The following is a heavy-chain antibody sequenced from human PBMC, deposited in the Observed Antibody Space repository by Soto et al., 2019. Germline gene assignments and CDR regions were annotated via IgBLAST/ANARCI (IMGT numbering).Heavy chain of an antibody. Sequence: QVQLVQSGAEVKKPGASVKVSCKASGYTFTSYDINWVRQATGQGLEWMGWMNPNSGNTGYAQKFQGRVTMTRNTSISTAYMELSSLRSEDTAVYYCARVGPGYSGYDPSPHYYYYYYMDVWGKGTTVTVSS. D-gene: IGHD5-12*01. CDR2: MNPNSGNT. CDR3: ARVGPGYSGYDPSPHYYYYYYMDV. CDR1: GYTFTSYD. V-gene: IGHV1-8*01. J-gene: IGHJ6*03.